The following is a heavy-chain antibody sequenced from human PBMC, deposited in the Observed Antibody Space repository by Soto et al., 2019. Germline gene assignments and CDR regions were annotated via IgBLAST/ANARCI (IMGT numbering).Heavy chain of an antibody. D-gene: IGHD2-21*02. V-gene: IGHV3-30-3*01. Sequence: PGGSLRLSCAASGSTFSSYAMHWVRQAPGKGLEWVAVISYDGSNKYYADSVKGRFTISRDNSKNTLYLQMNSLRAEDTAVYYCAREETYPIVVVTAIPYYGMDVWGQGTTVTVSS. CDR3: AREETYPIVVVTAIPYYGMDV. CDR1: GSTFSSYA. CDR2: ISYDGSNK. J-gene: IGHJ6*02.